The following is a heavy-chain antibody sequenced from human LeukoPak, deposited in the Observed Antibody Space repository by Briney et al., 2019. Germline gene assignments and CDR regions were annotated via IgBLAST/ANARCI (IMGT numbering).Heavy chain of an antibody. CDR1: GFTFDDYA. V-gene: IGHV3-43D*03. D-gene: IGHD5-24*01. CDR3: AKPHHRDGYNRGYYFDY. J-gene: IGHJ4*02. Sequence: GGSLRLSCAASGFTFDDYAMHWVRHAPGKGLEWVSLISWDGGSTYYADSVKGRFTISRDNSKNSLYLQMNSLRAEDTALYYCAKPHHRDGYNRGYYFDYWGQGTLVTVSS. CDR2: ISWDGGST.